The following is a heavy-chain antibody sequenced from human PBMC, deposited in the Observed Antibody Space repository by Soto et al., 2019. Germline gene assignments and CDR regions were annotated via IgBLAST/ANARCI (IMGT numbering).Heavy chain of an antibody. D-gene: IGHD2-15*01. CDR3: ASQISSGF. V-gene: IGHV3-74*01. CDR2: ISSDGRIT. CDR1: GFTFSNLW. J-gene: IGHJ4*02. Sequence: EVQLVESGGGVVQPGGSLRLSCAASGFTFSNLWMHWVRQAPGKGLVWVSHISSDGRITNYAGSVKGRFTISRDNAKNTLYLQMNSLTADDTAMYYWASQISSGFWGQGTLVSVSS.